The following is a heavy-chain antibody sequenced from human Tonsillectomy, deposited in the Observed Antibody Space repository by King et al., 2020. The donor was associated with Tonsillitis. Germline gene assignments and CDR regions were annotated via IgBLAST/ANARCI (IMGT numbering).Heavy chain of an antibody. Sequence: VQLQESGPGLVKPSETLSLTCTVSLGSINGYYWSWIRQPPGKRLEWIGYIYSSGSTNYNPSLKSRVTMSVDLNKIQFSLQLWSVTAADSAIYYCAKTASTITTLDYWGQGVLVTVSS. CDR2: IYSSGST. V-gene: IGHV4-59*08. CDR3: AKTASTITTLDY. D-gene: IGHD2-15*01. J-gene: IGHJ4*01. CDR1: LGSINGYY.